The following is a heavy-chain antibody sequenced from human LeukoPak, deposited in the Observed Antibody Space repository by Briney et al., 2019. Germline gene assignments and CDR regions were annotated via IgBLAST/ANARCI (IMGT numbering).Heavy chain of an antibody. CDR1: GGSFSGYY. CDR3: ARGFLEWLLSNDAFDI. D-gene: IGHD3-3*01. V-gene: IGHV4-34*01. J-gene: IGHJ3*02. Sequence: SETLSLTCAVYGGSFSGYYWSWIRQPPGKGLEWIGEINHSGSTNYNPSLKGRVTISVDTSKNQFSLKLSSVTAADTAVYYCARGFLEWLLSNDAFDIWGQGTMVTVSS. CDR2: INHSGST.